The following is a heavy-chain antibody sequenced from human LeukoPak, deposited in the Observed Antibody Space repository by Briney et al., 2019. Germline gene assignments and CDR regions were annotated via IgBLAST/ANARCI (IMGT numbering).Heavy chain of an antibody. V-gene: IGHV3-30*04. Sequence: GRSLRLSCAASGFTFSSYAMHWVRQAPGKGLEWVAVISYDGSNKYYADSVKGRFTISRDNSKNTLYLQMNSLRAEDTAVYYCARGLNWGSYAVPPDYYYYGMDVWGQGTTVTVSS. CDR1: GFTFSSYA. J-gene: IGHJ6*02. CDR3: ARGLNWGSYAVPPDYYYYGMDV. CDR2: ISYDGSNK. D-gene: IGHD3-16*01.